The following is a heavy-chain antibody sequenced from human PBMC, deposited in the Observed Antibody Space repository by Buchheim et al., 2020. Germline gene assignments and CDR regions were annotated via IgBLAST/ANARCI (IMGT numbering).Heavy chain of an antibody. CDR3: AGAEVATTGNYYYYYGMDV. J-gene: IGHJ6*02. CDR2: IIPILGIA. D-gene: IGHD5-12*01. Sequence: QVQLVQSGAEVKKPGSSVKVSCKASGGTFSSYTINWVRQAPGQGLEWMGRIIPILGIANYAQKFQGRVTITADKSTSTAYMELSSLRSEDTAVYYCAGAEVATTGNYYYYYGMDVWGQGTT. V-gene: IGHV1-69*02. CDR1: GGTFSSYT.